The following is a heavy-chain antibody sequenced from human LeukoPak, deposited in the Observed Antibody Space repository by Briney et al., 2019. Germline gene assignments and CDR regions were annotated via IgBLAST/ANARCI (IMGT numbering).Heavy chain of an antibody. CDR2: IWYDGSNK. Sequence: PGGSLRLSCAASGFTFSSYGMHWVRQAPGKGLEWVAVIWYDGSNKYYADSVKGRFTISRDNSKNTLYLQMNSLRAEDTAVYYCAKDKYSSGWFTPSFDYWGQGTLVTVSS. CDR1: GFTFSSYG. CDR3: AKDKYSSGWFTPSFDY. J-gene: IGHJ4*02. D-gene: IGHD6-19*01. V-gene: IGHV3-30*02.